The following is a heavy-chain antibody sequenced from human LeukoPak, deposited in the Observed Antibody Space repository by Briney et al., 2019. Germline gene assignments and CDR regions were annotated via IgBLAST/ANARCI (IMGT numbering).Heavy chain of an antibody. J-gene: IGHJ4*02. CDR1: GFTFSSYW. CDR3: ARLGVYYDSSGYGPSLFDY. Sequence: GGFLRLSCAASGFTFSSYWMSWVRQAPGKGLEWVANIKQDGSEKYYVDSVKGRFTISRDNAKNSLYLQMNSLRAEDTAVYYCARLGVYYDSSGYGPSLFDYWGQGTLVTVSS. V-gene: IGHV3-7*01. D-gene: IGHD3-22*01. CDR2: IKQDGSEK.